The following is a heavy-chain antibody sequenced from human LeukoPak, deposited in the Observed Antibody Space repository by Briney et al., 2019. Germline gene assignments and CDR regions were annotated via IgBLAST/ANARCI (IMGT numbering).Heavy chain of an antibody. V-gene: IGHV3-23*01. Sequence: GGSLRLSCVASGFSFSSYAMSWVRPTPAGGLEWVSSLKGTGEKYYADSVKCRFTLSRDDSRNTVYLQLNNLRVDCTGVYYCASAGWVSNADAVWWGQGTVVTVSS. D-gene: IGHD1-1*01. CDR3: ASAGWVSNADAVW. J-gene: IGHJ4*02. CDR1: GFSFSSYA. CDR2: LKGTGEK.